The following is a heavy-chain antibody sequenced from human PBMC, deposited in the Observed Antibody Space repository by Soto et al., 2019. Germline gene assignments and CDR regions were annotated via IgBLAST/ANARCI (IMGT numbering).Heavy chain of an antibody. CDR2: INHSGST. J-gene: IGHJ4*02. CDR3: ARAGWELPGRSRLSSNYDY. V-gene: IGHV4-34*01. CDR1: GGSFSGYY. Sequence: SETLSLTCAVYGGSFSGYYWSWIRQPPGKGLEWIGEINHSGSTNYNPSLKSRVTISVDTSKNQFSLKLSSVTAADTAVYYCARAGWELPGRSRLSSNYDYWGQGTLVTVSS. D-gene: IGHD1-26*01.